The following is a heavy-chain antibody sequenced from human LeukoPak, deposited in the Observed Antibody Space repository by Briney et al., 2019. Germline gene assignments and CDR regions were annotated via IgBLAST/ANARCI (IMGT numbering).Heavy chain of an antibody. CDR3: ARVGWYSSSPNYFDY. Sequence: KPSETLSLTCTVSGGSISSYYWSWIRQPPGKGLEWIGYIYYSGSTNYNPSLKSRVTISVDASKNQYSLKLSSVTAADTAVYYCARVGWYSSSPNYFDYWGQGTLVTVSS. CDR1: GGSISSYY. CDR2: IYYSGST. J-gene: IGHJ4*02. V-gene: IGHV4-59*01. D-gene: IGHD6-6*01.